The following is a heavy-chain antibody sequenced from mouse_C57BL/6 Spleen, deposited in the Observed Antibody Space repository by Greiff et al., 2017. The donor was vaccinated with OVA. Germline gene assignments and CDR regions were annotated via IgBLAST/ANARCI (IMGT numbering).Heavy chain of an antibody. J-gene: IGHJ2*01. Sequence: QVQLQQPGAELVKPGASVKLSCKASGYTFTSYWMQWVKQRPGQGLEWIGEIDPSDSYTNYNQKFKGKATLTVDTSSSTAYMQLSSLTSEDSAVYYCARWKGSNYNLDYWGQGTTLTVSS. D-gene: IGHD2-5*01. CDR3: ARWKGSNYNLDY. CDR2: IDPSDSYT. V-gene: IGHV1-50*01. CDR1: GYTFTSYW.